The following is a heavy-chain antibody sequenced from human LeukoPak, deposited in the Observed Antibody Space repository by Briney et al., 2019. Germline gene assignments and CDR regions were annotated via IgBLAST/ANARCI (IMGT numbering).Heavy chain of an antibody. J-gene: IGHJ4*02. Sequence: ASVKVSCKASGYTFTSYYMHWVRQAPGQGLEWMGRINPNSGGTNYAQKFQGRVTMTRDTSISTAYMELSRLRSDDTAVYYCAYGSGSYYKIDYWGQGTLVTVSS. D-gene: IGHD3-10*01. V-gene: IGHV1-2*06. CDR1: GYTFTSYY. CDR3: AYGSGSYYKIDY. CDR2: INPNSGGT.